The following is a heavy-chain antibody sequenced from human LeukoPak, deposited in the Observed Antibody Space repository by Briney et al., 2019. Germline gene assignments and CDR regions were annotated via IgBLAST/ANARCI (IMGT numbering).Heavy chain of an antibody. D-gene: IGHD6-6*01. J-gene: IGHJ6*02. CDR3: ASPSGYGMDV. CDR1: GGSFSGYY. Sequence: SETLSLTCAVYGGSFSGYYWSWIRQPPGKGLEWIGEINHSGSTNYNPSLKSRVTISVDTSKNQFSLKLSSVTAADTAVYYCASPSGYGMDVWGRGTTVTVSS. V-gene: IGHV4-34*01. CDR2: INHSGST.